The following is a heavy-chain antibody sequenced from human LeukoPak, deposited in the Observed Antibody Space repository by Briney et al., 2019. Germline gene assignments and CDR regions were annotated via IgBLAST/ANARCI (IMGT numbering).Heavy chain of an antibody. CDR1: GYTFTSYG. V-gene: IGHV1-18*01. Sequence: ASVKVSCKASGYTFTSYGISWVRQAPGQGLEWMGWISAFNGNTNYAQKLQGRVTMTTDTSTSTAYMELRSLRSDDTAVYYCARVGNIQTIFGVVTPFDYWGQGTLVTVSS. D-gene: IGHD3-3*01. CDR3: ARVGNIQTIFGVVTPFDY. J-gene: IGHJ4*02. CDR2: ISAFNGNT.